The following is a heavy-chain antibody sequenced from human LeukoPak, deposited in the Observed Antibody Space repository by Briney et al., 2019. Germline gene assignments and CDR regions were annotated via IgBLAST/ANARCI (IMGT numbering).Heavy chain of an antibody. V-gene: IGHV1-69*13. CDR2: IIPIFGTA. CDR1: GGTFSSYA. CDR3: ARDTRRDSSGYYWGDGAFDI. Sequence: SVKVSCKASGGTFSSYAISWVRQAPGQGLEWMGGIIPIFGTANYAQKFQGRVTITADESTSTAYMELSSLRSEDTAVYYCARDTRRDSSGYYWGDGAFDIWGQGTMVTVSS. J-gene: IGHJ3*02. D-gene: IGHD3-22*01.